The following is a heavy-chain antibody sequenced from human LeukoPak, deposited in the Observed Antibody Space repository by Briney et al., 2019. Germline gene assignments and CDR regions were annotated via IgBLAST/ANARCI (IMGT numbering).Heavy chain of an antibody. V-gene: IGHV3-72*01. CDR3: RSNSNGNQVFDY. Sequence: PGGSLRLSCAASGYIFSDWYIDWVRQVPGKGLEWVGRVRNKANGQTTEYAASVKGRFTISRDDSKNSAYLQMNSLKTEDTAVYCARSNSNGNQVFDYWGQGTTATVSS. D-gene: IGHD4-11*01. CDR2: VRNKANGQTT. CDR1: GYIFSDWY. J-gene: IGHJ4*02.